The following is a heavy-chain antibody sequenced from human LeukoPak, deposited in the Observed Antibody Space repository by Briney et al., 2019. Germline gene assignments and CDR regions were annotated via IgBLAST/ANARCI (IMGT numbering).Heavy chain of an antibody. CDR3: AGYGDYQDFDY. V-gene: IGHV4-4*07. CDR1: GGSISSFY. CDR2: IYTSGST. Sequence: SETLSLTCTVSGGSISSFYWSWIRQPAGKGLEWIGRIYTSGSTNYNPPLKSRVTMSVDTSKNHFSLKLSSVTAADAAVYYCAGYGDYQDFDYWGQGTLVTVSS. J-gene: IGHJ4*02. D-gene: IGHD4-17*01.